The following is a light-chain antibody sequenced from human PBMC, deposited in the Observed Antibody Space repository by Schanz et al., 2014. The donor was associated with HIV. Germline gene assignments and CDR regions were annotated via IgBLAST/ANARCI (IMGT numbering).Light chain of an antibody. CDR3: SSYAGSNNFWV. J-gene: IGLJ3*02. CDR2: EVS. Sequence: QSALTQPPSASGSPGQSVNISCTGTSSDVGGYYYVSWYQQHPGKAPKLMIYEVSKRPSGVPDRLSGSKSGNTASLTVSGLQAEDEADYYCSSYAGSNNFWVFGGGTKLTVL. CDR1: SSDVGGYYY. V-gene: IGLV2-8*01.